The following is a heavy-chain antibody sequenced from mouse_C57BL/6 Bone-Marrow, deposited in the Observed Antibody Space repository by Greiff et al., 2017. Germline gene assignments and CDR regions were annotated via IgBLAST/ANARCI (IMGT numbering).Heavy chain of an antibody. J-gene: IGHJ4*01. CDR1: GYTFTSYW. CDR2: IHPNSGST. Sequence: QVQLKQPGAELVKPGASVKLSCKASGYTFTSYWMHWVKQRPGQGLEWIGMIHPNSGSTNYNEKFKSKATLTVDKSSSTAYMQLSSLTSEDSAVYYCARRDSRAMDYWGQGTSVTVSS. D-gene: IGHD3-3*01. CDR3: ARRDSRAMDY. V-gene: IGHV1-64*01.